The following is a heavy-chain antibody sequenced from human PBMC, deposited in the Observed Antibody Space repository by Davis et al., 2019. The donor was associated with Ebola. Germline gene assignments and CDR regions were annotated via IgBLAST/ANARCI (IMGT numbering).Heavy chain of an antibody. CDR2: IWYDGSNK. V-gene: IGHV3-33*01. D-gene: IGHD2-2*01. CDR1: GFTFSSYG. Sequence: GESLKISCAASGFTFSSYGMHWVRQAPGKGLEWVAVIWYDGSNKYYADSVKGRFTISRDNSKNTLYLQMNSLRAEDTAVYYCARGVPAAIYESGGFDYWGQGTLVTVSS. J-gene: IGHJ4*02. CDR3: ARGVPAAIYESGGFDY.